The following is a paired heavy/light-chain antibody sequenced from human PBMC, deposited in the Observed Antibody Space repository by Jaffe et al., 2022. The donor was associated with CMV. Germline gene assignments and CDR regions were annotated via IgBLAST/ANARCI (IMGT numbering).Light chain of an antibody. V-gene: IGKV2-30*02. Sequence: DVVMTQSPLSLPVTLGQPASISCRSSQSLVHSDGNTYLNWFQQRPGQSPRRLIYKVSNRDSGVPDRFSGSGSGTDFTLKISRVEAEDVGVYYCMQGTYWPRTFGQGTKLEIK. J-gene: IGKJ2*01. CDR3: MQGTYWPRT. CDR2: KVS. CDR1: QSLVHSDGNTY.
Heavy chain of an antibody. CDR1: GFTFSPSG. D-gene: IGHD1-1*01. CDR2: IPGGSIDA. V-gene: IGHV3-23*01. CDR3: ARGTLAPDH. Sequence: EVQLLESGGGLVQPGGSLRLSCAASGFTFSPSGMSWVRQAPGKGLEWVSGIPGGSIDAYYADSVRGRFTVSRDNSKNTLNLQMDSLRAEDTAVYYCARGTLAPDHWGQGTLVTVSS. J-gene: IGHJ4*02.